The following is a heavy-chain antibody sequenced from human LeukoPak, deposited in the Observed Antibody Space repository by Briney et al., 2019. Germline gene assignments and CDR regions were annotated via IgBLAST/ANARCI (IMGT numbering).Heavy chain of an antibody. Sequence: GGPLRLSCAASGFTFSSYAMSWVRQAPGKGLEWVSAISGSGGSTYYADSVKGRFTTSRDNSKNTLYLQMNSLRAEDTAVYYCAKDQTIFGVVIIPHYFDYWGQGTLVTVSS. V-gene: IGHV3-23*01. CDR3: AKDQTIFGVVIIPHYFDY. D-gene: IGHD3-3*01. J-gene: IGHJ4*02. CDR1: GFTFSSYA. CDR2: ISGSGGST.